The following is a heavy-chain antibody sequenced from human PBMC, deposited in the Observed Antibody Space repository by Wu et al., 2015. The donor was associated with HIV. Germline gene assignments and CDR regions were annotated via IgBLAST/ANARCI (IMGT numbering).Heavy chain of an antibody. CDR3: ARARAIFGVVTDYYYYYMDV. V-gene: IGHV1-69*12. J-gene: IGHJ6*03. D-gene: IGHD3-3*01. CDR2: IIPIFGTA. CDR1: GGTFSSYA. Sequence: QVQLVQSGAEVKKPGSSVKVSCKASGGTFSSYAISWVRQAPGQGLEWMGGIIPIFGTANYAQKFQGRVTITADESTSTAYMELSSLRSEDTAVYYCARARAIFGVVTDYYYYYMDVWGKGDHGSPSP.